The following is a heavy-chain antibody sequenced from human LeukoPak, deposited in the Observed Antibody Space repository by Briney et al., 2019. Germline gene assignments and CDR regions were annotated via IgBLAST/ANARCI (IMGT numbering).Heavy chain of an antibody. CDR2: INHSGST. CDR1: GGSFSGYY. V-gene: IGHV4-34*01. J-gene: IGHJ4*02. D-gene: IGHD3-10*01. Sequence: PSETLSLTCAVYGGSFSGYYWSWIRQPPGKGLEWIGEINHSGSTNYNPSLKSRVTISVDTSKNRFSLKLSSVTAADTAVYYCARGRLYYGSGSYYDYWGQGTLVTVSS. CDR3: ARGRLYYGSGSYYDY.